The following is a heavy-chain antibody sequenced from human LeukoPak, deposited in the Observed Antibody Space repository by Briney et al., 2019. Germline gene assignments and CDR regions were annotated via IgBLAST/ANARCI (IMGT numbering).Heavy chain of an antibody. D-gene: IGHD2-2*02. CDR1: GGSISSYY. J-gene: IGHJ6*03. Sequence: SETLSLTCTVSGGSISSYYWSWIRQPAGKGLEWIGRIYTSGSTNYNPSLKSRVTMSVDTSKNQFSLKLSPVTAADTAVYSCARDLVVVPAAILSPRYYYYMDVWGKGTTVTVSS. CDR2: IYTSGST. V-gene: IGHV4-4*07. CDR3: ARDLVVVPAAILSPRYYYYMDV.